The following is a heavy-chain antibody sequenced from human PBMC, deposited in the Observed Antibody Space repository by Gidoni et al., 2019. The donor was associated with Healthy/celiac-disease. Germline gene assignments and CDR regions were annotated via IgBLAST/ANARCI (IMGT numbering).Heavy chain of an antibody. J-gene: IGHJ4*02. CDR3: AKDSSGWDYYFDY. CDR1: GFTFDDYT. CDR2: ISWDGGST. Sequence: EVQLVESGGVVVQPGGSLRLSWAASGFTFDDYTMHWVRQAPGKGLEWVSLISWDGGSTYYADSVKGRFTISRDNSKNSLYLQMNSLRTEDTALYYCAKDSSGWDYYFDYWGQGTLVTVSS. V-gene: IGHV3-43*01. D-gene: IGHD6-19*01.